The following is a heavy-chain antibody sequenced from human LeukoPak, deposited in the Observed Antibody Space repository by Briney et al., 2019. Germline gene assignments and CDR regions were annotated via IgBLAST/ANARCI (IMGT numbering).Heavy chain of an antibody. CDR1: GYSISSGYY. Sequence: KPSETLSLTCAVSGYSISSGYYWGWIRQPPGKGLEWIGSIYHSGSTYYNPSLKSRVTISVDTSKNQFSLKLSSVTAADTAVYYCARWEPDTHYDFWSGYRYPDDAFDIWGQGTMVTVSS. V-gene: IGHV4-38-2*01. D-gene: IGHD3-3*01. CDR3: ARWEPDTHYDFWSGYRYPDDAFDI. J-gene: IGHJ3*02. CDR2: IYHSGST.